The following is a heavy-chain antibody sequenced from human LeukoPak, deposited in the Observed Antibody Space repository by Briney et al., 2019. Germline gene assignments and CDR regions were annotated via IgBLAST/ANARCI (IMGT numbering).Heavy chain of an antibody. J-gene: IGHJ4*02. Sequence: GGSLRLSCAASGYSFSTDWMHWVRHAPGKGLVWVARIKSDASKTDYAASVKGRFTISRDDANNILYLQMNSLRVDDTAVYYCTAIRPDYWGQGTVVTVSS. CDR3: TAIRPDY. D-gene: IGHD2-21*02. CDR1: GYSFSTDW. CDR2: IKSDASKT. V-gene: IGHV3-74*01.